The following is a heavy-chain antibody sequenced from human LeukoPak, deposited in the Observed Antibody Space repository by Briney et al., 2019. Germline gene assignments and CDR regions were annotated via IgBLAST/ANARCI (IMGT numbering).Heavy chain of an antibody. D-gene: IGHD3-10*01. CDR2: ISYDGSNK. J-gene: IGHJ4*02. CDR1: GFTFSTYA. V-gene: IGHV3-30-3*01. CDR3: ARTTTPHYYGSGSYALGY. Sequence: GGSLRLSCAASGFTFSTYAMHWVRQGPGKGLEWVAVISYDGSNKFYADSVKGRFTISRDNSKTTLYLQMSSLSAEDTAVYYCARTTTPHYYGSGSYALGYWGQGTLVTVPS.